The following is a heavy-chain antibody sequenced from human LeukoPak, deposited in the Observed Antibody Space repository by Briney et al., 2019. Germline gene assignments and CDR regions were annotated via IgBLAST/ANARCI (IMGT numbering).Heavy chain of an antibody. V-gene: IGHV1-2*02. CDR2: INSNSGGT. CDR3: ARGFGNYDEYFDY. CDR1: GFTFTGYY. D-gene: IGHD4-11*01. J-gene: IGHJ4*02. Sequence: VASVKVSCKTSGFTFTGYYVHWVRQAPGQGLEWMGWINSNSGGTNYAQKFHGRVTMTRDTSTTTTYMELSRLRSDDTAVYYCARGFGNYDEYFDYWGQGTLVTVSS.